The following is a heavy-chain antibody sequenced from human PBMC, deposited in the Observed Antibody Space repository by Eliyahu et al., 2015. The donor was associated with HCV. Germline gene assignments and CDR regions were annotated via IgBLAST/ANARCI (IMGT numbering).Heavy chain of an antibody. J-gene: IGHJ6*02. CDR3: AKAPLGNYYYYGMDV. CDR1: GFTFSXXA. Sequence: EMQLLESGGGLVQPGGSLRLSCAASGFTFSXXAMSWVRQAPGKGLEWVSAISGSGGSTYDADSVKGRFTISRDNSKNTLFLQMNSLRVEDTAVYYCAKAPLGNYYYYGMDVWGQGTTVTVSS. CDR2: ISGSGGST. V-gene: IGHV3-23*01. D-gene: IGHD1-26*01.